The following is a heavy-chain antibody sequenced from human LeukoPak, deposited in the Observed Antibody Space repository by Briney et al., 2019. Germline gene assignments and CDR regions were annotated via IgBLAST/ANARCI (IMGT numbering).Heavy chain of an antibody. CDR2: INPSGGST. Sequence: ASVKVSCKXSGYTFTSYYMHWVRQAPGQGLEWMGIINPSGGSTTYAQKFQGRVTMTRDTSTSTVYMELSSLRSEDTAVYYCARAYYDFWSGYWSYNWFDPWGQGTLVTVSS. CDR3: ARAYYDFWSGYWSYNWFDP. CDR1: GYTFTSYY. J-gene: IGHJ5*02. D-gene: IGHD3-3*01. V-gene: IGHV1-46*03.